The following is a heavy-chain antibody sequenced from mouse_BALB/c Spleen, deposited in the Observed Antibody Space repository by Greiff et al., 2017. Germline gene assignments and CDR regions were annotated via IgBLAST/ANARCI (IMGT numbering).Heavy chain of an antibody. CDR1: GFTFSSYA. D-gene: IGHD2-4*01. J-gene: IGHJ2*01. V-gene: IGHV5-9-4*01. CDR2: ISSGGSYT. CDR3: ARDRDYDGGRYYFDY. Sequence: DVMLVESGGGLVKPGGSLKLSCAASGFTFSSYAMSWVRQSPEKRLEWVAVISSGGSYTYYPDTVTGRFTISRDNAKNTLYLEMSSLRSEDTAMYYCARDRDYDGGRYYFDYWGQGTTLTVSS.